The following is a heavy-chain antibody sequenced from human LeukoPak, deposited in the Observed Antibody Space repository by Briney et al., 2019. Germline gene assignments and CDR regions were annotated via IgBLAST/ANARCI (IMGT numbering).Heavy chain of an antibody. D-gene: IGHD3-9*01. CDR2: ISGSGGST. CDR3: AKAQVLRYFDWSFDY. J-gene: IGHJ4*02. Sequence: GGSLRLSCAASGFTFSSYAMSWVRQAPGKGLEWVPAISGSGGSTYYADSVKGRFTISRDNSKNTLYLQMNSLRAEDTAVYYCAKAQVLRYFDWSFDYWGQGTLVTVPS. V-gene: IGHV3-23*01. CDR1: GFTFSSYA.